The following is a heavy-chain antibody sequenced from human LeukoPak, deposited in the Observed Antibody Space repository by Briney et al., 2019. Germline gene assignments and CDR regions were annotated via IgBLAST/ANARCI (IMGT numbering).Heavy chain of an antibody. V-gene: IGHV1-18*01. CDR3: VRVVLTGDYFDY. Sequence: ASVKVPCKASGYTFTNYGISWVRQAPGQGLEWMGWISAYNGNTNYAQKLQGRVTMTTDTSTSTAYMELRSLRSDDTAVYYCVRVVLTGDYFDYWGQGTQVTVSS. CDR2: ISAYNGNT. J-gene: IGHJ4*02. D-gene: IGHD7-27*01. CDR1: GYTFTNYG.